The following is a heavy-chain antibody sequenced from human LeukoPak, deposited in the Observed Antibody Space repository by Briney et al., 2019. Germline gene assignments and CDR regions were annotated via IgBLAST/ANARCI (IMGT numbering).Heavy chain of an antibody. Sequence: SETLSLTCAVSGGSISSSNWWSWVRQPPGKGLEWIGEIYHSGSTNYNPSLKSRVTISVDKSKNQFSLQLSSVTPEDTAVYYCARQNNTYHHYNLGWFDPWGQGTLVTVSS. CDR1: GGSISSSNW. J-gene: IGHJ5*02. D-gene: IGHD5-24*01. V-gene: IGHV4-4*02. CDR3: ARQNNTYHHYNLGWFDP. CDR2: IYHSGST.